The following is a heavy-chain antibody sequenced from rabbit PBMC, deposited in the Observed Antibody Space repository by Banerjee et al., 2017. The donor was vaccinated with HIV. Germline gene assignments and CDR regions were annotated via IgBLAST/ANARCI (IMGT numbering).Heavy chain of an antibody. J-gene: IGHJ3*01. CDR3: ARETYDDYGNYDL. D-gene: IGHD2-1*01. CDR1: GFSFSSVYD. V-gene: IGHV1S45*01. CDR2: IGAGSSGST. Sequence: QEQLVESGGGLVKPGASLTLSCKASGFSFSSVYDMCWVRQAPGKGLEWIACIGAGSSGSTYYASWAKGRFTISRTSSTTVTLQMTSLTAADTATYFCARETYDDYGNYDLWGQGTLVTVS.